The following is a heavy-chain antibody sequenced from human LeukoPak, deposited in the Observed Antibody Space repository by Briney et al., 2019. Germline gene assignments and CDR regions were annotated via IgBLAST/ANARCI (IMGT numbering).Heavy chain of an antibody. Sequence: SETLSLTCTVSGYSISSGYYWGWIRQPPGKGLEWIGSIYHSGSTCYNPSLKSRVTISVDTSKNQFSLKLSSVTAADTAVYYCARDEYCSGGSCSRYYYYYYMDVWGKGTTVTVSS. J-gene: IGHJ6*03. V-gene: IGHV4-38-2*02. D-gene: IGHD2-15*01. CDR1: GYSISSGYY. CDR3: ARDEYCSGGSCSRYYYYYYMDV. CDR2: IYHSGST.